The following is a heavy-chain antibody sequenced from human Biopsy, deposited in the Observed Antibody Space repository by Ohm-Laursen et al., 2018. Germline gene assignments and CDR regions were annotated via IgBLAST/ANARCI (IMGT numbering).Heavy chain of an antibody. Sequence: GSLRLSCTASGFTFSDHHMAWVRQAPGKGLEWLSYISSSGATIKYADSVKGRFTISRDNAKNSLYLRMNSLRAEDTAVYYCAKYTPTIFGVVGDDALDLWGQGTMVTVSS. CDR3: AKYTPTIFGVVGDDALDL. CDR1: GFTFSDHH. V-gene: IGHV3-11*01. J-gene: IGHJ3*01. CDR2: ISSSGATI. D-gene: IGHD3-3*01.